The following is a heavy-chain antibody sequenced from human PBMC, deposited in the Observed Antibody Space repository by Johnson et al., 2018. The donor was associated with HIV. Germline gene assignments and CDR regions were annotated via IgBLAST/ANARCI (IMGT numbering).Heavy chain of an antibody. CDR1: GFIFHNYA. Sequence: QMQLVESGGGVVRPGGSLRLSCAASGFIFHNYAMHWVRQAPGKGLEWVAFISYDGGTESYADSVKGRFTVSRDNSKNALFLQMNNLGPEDAGIYFCAKTYYGGNDDAFDLWGQGTMVTVSS. V-gene: IGHV3-30*18. D-gene: IGHD4-23*01. CDR2: ISYDGGTE. CDR3: AKTYYGGNDDAFDL. J-gene: IGHJ3*01.